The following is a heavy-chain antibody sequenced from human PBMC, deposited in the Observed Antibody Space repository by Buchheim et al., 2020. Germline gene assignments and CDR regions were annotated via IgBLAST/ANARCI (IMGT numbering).Heavy chain of an antibody. J-gene: IGHJ6*02. V-gene: IGHV4-39*01. CDR3: ASQDYYGSGSYYDPLKYYYYYGMDV. Sequence: LQLQESGPGLVKPSETLSLTCTVSGGSISSSSYYWGWIRQPPGKGLEWIGSIYYSGSTYYNPSLKSRVTISVDPSKNQFSLKLSSVTAADTAVYYCASQDYYGSGSYYDPLKYYYYYGMDVWGQGTT. CDR2: IYYSGST. CDR1: GGSISSSSYY. D-gene: IGHD3-10*01.